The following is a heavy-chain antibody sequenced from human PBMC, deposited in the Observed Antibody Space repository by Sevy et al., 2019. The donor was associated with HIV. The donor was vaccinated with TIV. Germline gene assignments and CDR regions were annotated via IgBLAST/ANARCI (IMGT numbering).Heavy chain of an antibody. D-gene: IGHD2-15*01. CDR3: ARVGGEYCSGGSCYPYYFDY. Sequence: GGSLRLSCAASGFTFSSYWMHWVRQAPGKGLVWVSRINSDRSSTSYADSVKGRFTISRDNAKNTLYLQMNSLRAEDTAVYYCARVGGEYCSGGSCYPYYFDYWGQGTLVTVSS. CDR2: INSDRSST. J-gene: IGHJ4*02. CDR1: GFTFSSYW. V-gene: IGHV3-74*01.